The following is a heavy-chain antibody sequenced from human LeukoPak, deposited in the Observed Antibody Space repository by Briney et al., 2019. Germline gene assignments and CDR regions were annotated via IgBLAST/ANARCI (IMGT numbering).Heavy chain of an antibody. V-gene: IGHV3-74*01. CDR3: AKFLSPVL. CDR2: ISSDATTT. Sequence: RVLLRLSCVSSGFSINNYWKHWVLQAPGKGLMWVSRISSDATTTNYADSVKGRFTVSRDNAKNMVYLQMNSLRAEDTAVYYCAKFLSPVLWGQGTLVTVSS. J-gene: IGHJ4*02. D-gene: IGHD3-16*02. CDR1: GFSINNYW.